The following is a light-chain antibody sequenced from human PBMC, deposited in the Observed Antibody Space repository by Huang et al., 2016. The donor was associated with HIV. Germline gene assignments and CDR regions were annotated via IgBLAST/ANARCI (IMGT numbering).Light chain of an antibody. V-gene: IGKV3-15*01. Sequence: ETVMTQSPVTLSVSPGDRASLSCRSSQIVSSHLAWYQQKPGQAPRLLIYAASTRATGVPARFSGSGAGTECTLTIITLQSEDSAVYYCQQYNDFRSTFGPGTRVEIK. CDR2: AAS. J-gene: IGKJ3*01. CDR3: QQYNDFRST. CDR1: QIVSSH.